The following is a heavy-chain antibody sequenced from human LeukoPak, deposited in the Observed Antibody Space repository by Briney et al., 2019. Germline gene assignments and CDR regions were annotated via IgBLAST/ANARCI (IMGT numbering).Heavy chain of an antibody. CDR3: ARDGEENWFDP. D-gene: IGHD7-27*01. J-gene: IGHJ5*02. CDR1: GGSISSYY. Sequence: SETLSLTCTVSGGSISSYYWSWIRQPPGKGLEWIGYIYYSGSTNYNPSLKSRVTISVDTSKNQFSLKLSSVTAADTAVYCCARDGEENWFDPWGQGTLVTVSS. V-gene: IGHV4-59*01. CDR2: IYYSGST.